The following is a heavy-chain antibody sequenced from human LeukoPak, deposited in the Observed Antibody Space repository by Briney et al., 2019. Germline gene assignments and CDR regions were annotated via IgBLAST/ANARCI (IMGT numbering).Heavy chain of an antibody. J-gene: IGHJ4*02. CDR3: ARSSGTGTFSY. CDR1: GDSISRSTYY. CDR2: VYYGRSP. V-gene: IGHV4-39*02. Sequence: SETLSLTCTLSGDSISRSTYYWAWIRQPPGKGLEWIGSVYYGRSPYFNPSLESRATISVDTSKNHFSLKMSSVTAADTAVYYCARSSGTGTFSYWGQGTLVTVSS. D-gene: IGHD6-25*01.